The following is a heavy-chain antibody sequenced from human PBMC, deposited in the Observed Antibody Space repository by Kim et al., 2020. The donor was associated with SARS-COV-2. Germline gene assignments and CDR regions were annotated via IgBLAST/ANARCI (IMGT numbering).Heavy chain of an antibody. CDR3: ARDPDFIVGATLA. D-gene: IGHD1-26*01. CDR2: ISSSSSYI. Sequence: GGSLRLSCAASGFTFSSYSMNWVRQAPGKGLEWVSSISSSSSYIYYADSVKGRFTISRDNAKNSLYLQMNSLRAEDTAVYYCARDPDFIVGATLAWGQGTLVTVSS. CDR1: GFTFSSYS. V-gene: IGHV3-21*01. J-gene: IGHJ4*02.